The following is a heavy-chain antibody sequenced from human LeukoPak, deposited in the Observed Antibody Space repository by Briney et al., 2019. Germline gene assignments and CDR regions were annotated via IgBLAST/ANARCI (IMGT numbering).Heavy chain of an antibody. CDR1: GGSISSYY. Sequence: SETLSLTCTVSGGSISSYYWSWIRQPPGKGLEWTGYIYYSGSTNYNPSLKSRVTISVDTSKNQFSLKLSSVTAADTAVYYCARCGVDSSGYPTLDYWGQGTLVTVSS. J-gene: IGHJ4*02. V-gene: IGHV4-59*01. CDR2: IYYSGST. D-gene: IGHD3-22*01. CDR3: ARCGVDSSGYPTLDY.